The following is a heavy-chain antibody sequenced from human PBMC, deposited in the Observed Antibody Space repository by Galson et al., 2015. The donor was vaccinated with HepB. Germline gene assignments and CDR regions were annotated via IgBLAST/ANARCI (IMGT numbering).Heavy chain of an antibody. D-gene: IGHD4-17*01. CDR3: ARVHYGDRIRLIMRPAGFDY. CDR2: ISAYNGNT. Sequence: SVKVSCKASGYSFTSSGISWVRQAPGQGLEWMGWISAYNGNTNYGQELQGRVTMTADTSTSTAYMELRSLRSDDTAVYYCARVHYGDRIRLIMRPAGFDYGCQGTLVTVSS. J-gene: IGHJ4*02. CDR1: GYSFTSSG. V-gene: IGHV1-18*01.